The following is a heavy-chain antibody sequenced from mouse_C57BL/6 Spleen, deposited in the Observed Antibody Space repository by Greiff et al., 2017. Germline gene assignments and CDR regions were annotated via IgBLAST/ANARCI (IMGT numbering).Heavy chain of an antibody. D-gene: IGHD2-4*01. CDR1: GFTFSDYG. V-gene: IGHV5-17*01. Sequence: EVQVVESGGGLVKPGGSLKLSCAASGFTFSDYGMHWVRQAPEKGLEWVAYISSGSSTIYYADTVKGRFTISRDNAKNTLFLQMTSLRSEDTAMYYCARRYDYDPAYFDYWGQGTTLTVSS. CDR3: ARRYDYDPAYFDY. J-gene: IGHJ2*01. CDR2: ISSGSSTI.